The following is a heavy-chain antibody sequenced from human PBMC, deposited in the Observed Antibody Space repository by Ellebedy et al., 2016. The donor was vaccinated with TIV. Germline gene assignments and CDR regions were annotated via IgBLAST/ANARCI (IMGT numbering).Heavy chain of an antibody. J-gene: IGHJ4*02. D-gene: IGHD2-15*01. Sequence: PGGSLRLSFAASGFTFTKYWMPWVRQTPWKGLVWVSRLNSDGSNAIYADSVKGRFTISRDNAKNMLYLQMNSLRAEDTAVYYCARNRYCSSGDCYALGYWGQGTLVTVSS. CDR1: GFTFTKYW. CDR3: ARNRYCSSGDCYALGY. CDR2: LNSDGSNA. V-gene: IGHV3-74*01.